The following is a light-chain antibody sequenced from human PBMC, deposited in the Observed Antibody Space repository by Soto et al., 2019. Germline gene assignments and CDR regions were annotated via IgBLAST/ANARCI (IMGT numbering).Light chain of an antibody. Sequence: EIVMTQSPATLSVSPGGRATLSCRASQSNSDTLAWYQQKPGQAPRLLIYSASTRATGFPARFSGSGSGTDFTLTISSLQSEDFAVYYCQQYNNWPWTFGQGTKVEIK. J-gene: IGKJ1*01. V-gene: IGKV3-15*01. CDR1: QSNSDT. CDR2: SAS. CDR3: QQYNNWPWT.